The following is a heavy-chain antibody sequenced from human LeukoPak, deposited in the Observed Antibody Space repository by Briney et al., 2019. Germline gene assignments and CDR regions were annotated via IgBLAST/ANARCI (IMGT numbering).Heavy chain of an antibody. Sequence: PGGSLRLSCAASGFTFSSYSMNWVRQAPGKGLEWVSYISSSSSTIYYADSVKGRFTISRDNSKNTLYLQMNSVRAEDTAVYYCAKGKINHDGAVEIWGQGTTVTVSS. D-gene: IGHD1-14*01. CDR2: ISSSSSTI. CDR1: GFTFSSYS. CDR3: AKGKINHDGAVEI. J-gene: IGHJ3*02. V-gene: IGHV3-48*01.